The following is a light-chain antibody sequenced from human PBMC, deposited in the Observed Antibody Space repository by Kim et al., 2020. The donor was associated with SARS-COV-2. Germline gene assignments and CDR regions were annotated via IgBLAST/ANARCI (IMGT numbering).Light chain of an antibody. Sequence: QPVLTQSPSASASLGASVKLTCTLSSGHSSYAIAWHQQQPEKGPRYLMKLNSDGSHSKGAGIPDRFSGSSSGAERYLTISSLQSEDEADYYGQTWGTGIVVFGGGTKLTVL. CDR1: SGHSSYA. CDR3: QTWGTGIVV. J-gene: IGLJ2*01. V-gene: IGLV4-69*01. CDR2: LNSDGSH.